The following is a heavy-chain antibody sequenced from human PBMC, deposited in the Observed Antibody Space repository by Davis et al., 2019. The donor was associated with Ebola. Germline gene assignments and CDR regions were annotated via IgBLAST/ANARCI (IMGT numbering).Heavy chain of an antibody. D-gene: IGHD1-26*01. CDR3: ARAEGATSWMDY. CDR2: MNPNSGNT. CDR1: GYTFTSYD. V-gene: IGHV1-8*01. Sequence: ASVKVSCKASGYTFTSYDINWVRQATGQGLEWMGWMNPNSGNTGYAQKFQGRVTMTRNTSISTAYMELSSLRSEDTAVYYCARAEGATSWMDYWGQGTLVTVSS. J-gene: IGHJ4*02.